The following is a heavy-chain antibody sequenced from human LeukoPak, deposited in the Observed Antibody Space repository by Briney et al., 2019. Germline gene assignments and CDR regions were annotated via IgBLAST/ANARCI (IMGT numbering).Heavy chain of an antibody. CDR1: GYTFTTYG. CDR2: INTYNGNT. CDR3: ARDSLYCSSTSCYENWFDP. J-gene: IGHJ5*02. V-gene: IGHV1-18*01. D-gene: IGHD2-2*01. Sequence: GASVKVSCKPSGYTFTTYGLSWVRQAPGQGLEWMGWINTYNGNTNYAQKLQGRVTMTTDTSTSTAYMELRSLRSDDTAVYYCARDSLYCSSTSCYENWFDPWGQGTLVTVSS.